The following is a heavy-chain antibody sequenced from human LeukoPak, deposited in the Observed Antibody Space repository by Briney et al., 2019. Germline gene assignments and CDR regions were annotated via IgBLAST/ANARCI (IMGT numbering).Heavy chain of an antibody. J-gene: IGHJ4*02. CDR3: AKDTRAGYSSSWYYFDY. CDR2: ISWNSGSI. Sequence: GGSLRLSCAAFGFTFDDYAMHWVRQAPGKGLEWVSGISWNSGSIGYADSVKGRFTISRDNAKNSLYLQMNSLRAEDTALYYCAKDTRAGYSSSWYYFDYWGQGTLVTVSS. D-gene: IGHD6-13*01. CDR1: GFTFDDYA. V-gene: IGHV3-9*01.